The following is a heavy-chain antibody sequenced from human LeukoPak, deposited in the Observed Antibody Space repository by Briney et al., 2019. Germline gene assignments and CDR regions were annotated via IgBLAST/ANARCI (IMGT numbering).Heavy chain of an antibody. J-gene: IGHJ3*02. Sequence: GGSLRLSCAASGFTFSSYAMSWVRQAPGKGLEWVSAISGSGGSTYYADSVKGRFTISRDNSKNTLYLQMNSLGAEDTAVYYCAKLYSTYDSSGYYYVRDDAFDIWGQGTMVTVSS. V-gene: IGHV3-23*01. CDR2: ISGSGGST. CDR3: AKLYSTYDSSGYYYVRDDAFDI. CDR1: GFTFSSYA. D-gene: IGHD3-22*01.